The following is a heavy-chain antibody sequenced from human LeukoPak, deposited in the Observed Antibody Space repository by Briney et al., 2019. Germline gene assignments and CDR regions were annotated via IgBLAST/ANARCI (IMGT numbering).Heavy chain of an antibody. V-gene: IGHV4-59*08. CDR3: ARLAGILDAFDI. Sequence: PSETLSLTCTVSGGSISSYYWSWIRQPPGKGLEWIGYIYYSGSTNYNPSLKRRVTISVDTSKNQFSLKLSSVTAADTAVYYCARLAGILDAFDIWGQGTMVTVSS. J-gene: IGHJ3*02. D-gene: IGHD6-13*01. CDR2: IYYSGST. CDR1: GGSISSYY.